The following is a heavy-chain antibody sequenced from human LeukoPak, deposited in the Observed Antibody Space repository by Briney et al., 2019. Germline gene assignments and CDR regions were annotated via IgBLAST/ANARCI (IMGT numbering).Heavy chain of an antibody. D-gene: IGHD3-10*01. Sequence: EWSLRLSCVASGFTFSGHGMHWVRQAPGKGLEWVALIWYDGSKRYYADSVKGRFTISRDDSKNTLYLQMNSLRAEDTAVYYCARGDYYGSRGDYWGQGTLVTVSS. V-gene: IGHV3-33*01. J-gene: IGHJ4*02. CDR3: ARGDYYGSRGDY. CDR1: GFTFSGHG. CDR2: IWYDGSKR.